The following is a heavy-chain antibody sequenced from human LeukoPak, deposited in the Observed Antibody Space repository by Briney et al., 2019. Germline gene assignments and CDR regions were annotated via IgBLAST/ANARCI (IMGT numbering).Heavy chain of an antibody. CDR2: IRYDGSNK. CDR3: AKLPSSSGGPSIHFDY. V-gene: IGHV3-30*02. Sequence: PGGSLRLSCAASGFTFSSYGMHWVRQAPGKGLEWVAFIRYDGSNKYYADSVKGRFTISRDNSKNTLYLQMNSLRAEDTAVYYCAKLPSSSGGPSIHFDYWGQGTLVTVSS. J-gene: IGHJ4*02. D-gene: IGHD3-10*01. CDR1: GFTFSSYG.